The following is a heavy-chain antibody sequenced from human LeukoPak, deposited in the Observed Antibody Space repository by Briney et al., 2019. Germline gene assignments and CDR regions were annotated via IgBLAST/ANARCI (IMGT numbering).Heavy chain of an antibody. CDR3: AKDGYKLYYFDY. V-gene: IGHV3-30*02. D-gene: IGHD5-24*01. Sequence: GGSLRLSCAASGFTFSSYGMHWVRQAPGKGLEWVAFIRYDGSNKYYADSVKGRFTISRDNSKNTLYLQMNSLRAEDTAVYYCAKDGYKLYYFDYWGQGTLVTVSS. J-gene: IGHJ4*02. CDR1: GFTFSSYG. CDR2: IRYDGSNK.